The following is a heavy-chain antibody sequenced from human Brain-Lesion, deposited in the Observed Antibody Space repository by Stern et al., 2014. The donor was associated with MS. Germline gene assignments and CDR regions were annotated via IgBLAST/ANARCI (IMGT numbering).Heavy chain of an antibody. CDR3: ARGERWFDS. J-gene: IGHJ5*01. D-gene: IGHD3-10*01. Sequence: EGQLVQSGGGLVQPGGSRRLDCAAAGFTFRNYWRHWVRQAPGKGLVWVSRVNNDGRRTSYADSVKGRVTMSRDNAKNTLYLQMNSLRVEDTAIYYCARGERWFDSWGQGTLVTVSS. V-gene: IGHV3-74*02. CDR1: GFTFRNYW. CDR2: VNNDGRRT.